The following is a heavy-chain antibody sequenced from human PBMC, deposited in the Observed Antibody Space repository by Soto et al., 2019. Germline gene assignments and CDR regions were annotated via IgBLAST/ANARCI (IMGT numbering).Heavy chain of an antibody. D-gene: IGHD2-2*02. CDR3: ARKDSPCSSTSCYTLLGYGMDV. CDR1: GYSFTSYW. CDR2: IYPGDSDT. V-gene: IGHV5-51*01. Sequence: VGSLKISCKCCGYSFTSYWIGWVRQMPGKGMEGMGIIYPGDSDTRYSPSFQGQVTISADKSISTAYLQWSSLKASDTAMYYCARKDSPCSSTSCYTLLGYGMDVWGQGITVTVSS. J-gene: IGHJ6*02.